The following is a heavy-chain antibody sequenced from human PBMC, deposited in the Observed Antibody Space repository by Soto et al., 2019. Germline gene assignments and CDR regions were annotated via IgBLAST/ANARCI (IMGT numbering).Heavy chain of an antibody. V-gene: IGHV3-23*01. J-gene: IGHJ3*02. Sequence: TGGSLRLPCTASGFTFTNYTLSWVRQAPGKGLEWVSSISGGGGDTYYADSVRGRFTISRDNSKNTLFLQMNSLRVEDTALYYCAKKDGTDGYYDAFDIWGRGTMVTVSS. CDR3: AKKDGTDGYYDAFDI. D-gene: IGHD3-22*01. CDR2: ISGGGGDT. CDR1: GFTFTNYT.